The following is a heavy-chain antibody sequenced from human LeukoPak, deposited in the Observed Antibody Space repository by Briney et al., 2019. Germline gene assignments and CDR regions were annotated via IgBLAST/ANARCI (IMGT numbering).Heavy chain of an antibody. Sequence: PGGSLRLSCAASGFTFSSYAMSWVRQAPGKGLEWISTISGSGGNTYHADSVKGRFTISRDNSKNTLYLQMNSLRAEDTAVYYCAKDPLFSYWSSTTCAYAFDIWGQGTMVTVSS. J-gene: IGHJ3*02. CDR2: ISGSGGNT. CDR1: GFTFSSYA. V-gene: IGHV3-23*01. CDR3: AKDPLFSYWSSTTCAYAFDI. D-gene: IGHD2-2*01.